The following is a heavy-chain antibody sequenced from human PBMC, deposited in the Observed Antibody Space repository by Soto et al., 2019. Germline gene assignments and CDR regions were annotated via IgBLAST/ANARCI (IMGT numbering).Heavy chain of an antibody. J-gene: IGHJ6*02. D-gene: IGHD5-12*01. CDR3: TRDHGYGYGMDV. CDR2: IIPLFGTP. Sequence: SVRVSCKASGGAFGSCAIRWVRQAPGQGLEWMGGIIPLFGTPNYAQKFQGRVTIAADGSTSTGYMELSSLKSEDTAVYYCTRDHGYGYGMDVWGQGTTVTVFS. V-gene: IGHV1-69*01. CDR1: GGAFGSCA.